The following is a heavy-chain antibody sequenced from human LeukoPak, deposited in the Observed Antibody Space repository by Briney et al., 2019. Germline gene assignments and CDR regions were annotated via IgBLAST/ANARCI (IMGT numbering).Heavy chain of an antibody. J-gene: IGHJ4*02. D-gene: IGHD3-3*01. V-gene: IGHV3-30*03. Sequence: GGSLILSCAASGFTFSSYGMHWVRQAPGKGLEWVAVISYDGSNKYYADSVKGRFTISRDNSKNTLYLQMNSLRAEDTAVCYCARDGSTIFGVVIMGTFDYWGQGTLVTVSS. CDR3: ARDGSTIFGVVIMGTFDY. CDR1: GFTFSSYG. CDR2: ISYDGSNK.